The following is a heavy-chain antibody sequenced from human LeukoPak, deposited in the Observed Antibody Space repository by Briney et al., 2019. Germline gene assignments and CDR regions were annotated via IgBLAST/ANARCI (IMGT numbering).Heavy chain of an antibody. Sequence: SVKVSCKASGGTFSSYAISWLRQAPAQGLEWMGRIIPIFGTANYAQKFQGRVTITTDESTSTAYMELSSLRSEDTAVYYCATTHYYDSSGYYGPSGVHAFDIWGQGTMATVSS. J-gene: IGHJ3*02. CDR1: GGTFSSYA. CDR2: IIPIFGTA. V-gene: IGHV1-69*05. D-gene: IGHD3-22*01. CDR3: ATTHYYDSSGYYGPSGVHAFDI.